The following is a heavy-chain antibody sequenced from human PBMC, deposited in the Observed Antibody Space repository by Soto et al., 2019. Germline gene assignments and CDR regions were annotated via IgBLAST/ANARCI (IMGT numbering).Heavy chain of an antibody. V-gene: IGHV4-39*01. J-gene: IGHJ3*02. CDR2: IYYSGST. CDR3: ASSLPYGDPPADDDFDI. Sequence: QLQLQESGPGLVKPSETLSLTCTVSGASISSSSYYWGWIRQPPGKGLEWIGRIYYSGSTYYNPSLKSPVTISVDTSKNQFSLKLRSVTAADTAVYYCASSLPYGDPPADDDFDIWGQGTMVTVSS. CDR1: GASISSSSYY. D-gene: IGHD4-17*01.